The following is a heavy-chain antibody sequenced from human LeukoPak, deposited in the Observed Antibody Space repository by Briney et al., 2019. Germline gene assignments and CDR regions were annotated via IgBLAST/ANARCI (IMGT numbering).Heavy chain of an antibody. J-gene: IGHJ6*03. D-gene: IGHD3-3*01. Sequence: GGSLRLSCAASGFTVSSNYMSWVRQAPGKGLEWVSVIYSGGSTYYADSVKGRFTISRDNSKNTLYLQMNSLRAEDTVVYYCARRANDFWSGYPYYYYYMDVWGKGTTVTVSS. CDR1: GFTVSSNY. CDR3: ARRANDFWSGYPYYYYYMDV. V-gene: IGHV3-53*05. CDR2: IYSGGST.